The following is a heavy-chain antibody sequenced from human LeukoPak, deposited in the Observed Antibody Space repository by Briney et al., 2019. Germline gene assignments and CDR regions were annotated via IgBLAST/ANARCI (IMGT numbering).Heavy chain of an antibody. CDR3: ARWAHGGDYGMSGGKDDAFDI. Sequence: ASVKVSCKASGYTFTSYGISWVRQAPGQGLEWMGWISAYNGNTNYAQKLQGRVTMTTDTSTSTAYMELRSLRSDDTAVYYCARWAHGGDYGMSGGKDDAFDIWGQGTMVTVSS. V-gene: IGHV1-18*01. CDR1: GYTFTSYG. D-gene: IGHD4-17*01. CDR2: ISAYNGNT. J-gene: IGHJ3*02.